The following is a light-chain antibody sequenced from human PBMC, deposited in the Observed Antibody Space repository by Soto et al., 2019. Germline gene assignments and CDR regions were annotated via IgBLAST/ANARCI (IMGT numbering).Light chain of an antibody. CDR2: EVS. Sequence: QPVLTQPASVSGSPGQSITISCTGTSSDVGASNYVSWYQQHPGKAPKLMISEVSNRPSGVSNRFSGSKSGNTASLTISGLQAEDEADYYCTSYTTTTTWVFGGGTKLTVL. V-gene: IGLV2-14*01. CDR3: TSYTTTTTWV. J-gene: IGLJ3*02. CDR1: SSDVGASNY.